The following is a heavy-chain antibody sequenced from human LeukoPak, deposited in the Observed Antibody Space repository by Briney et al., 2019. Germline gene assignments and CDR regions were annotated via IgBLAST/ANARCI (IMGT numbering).Heavy chain of an antibody. J-gene: IGHJ4*02. V-gene: IGHV1-8*01. CDR1: GYTFTSYD. D-gene: IGHD4-17*01. CDR3: ARAASMTTVTLVDY. Sequence: GASVKVSCKASGYTFTSYDINWVRQATGQGLEWMGWMNPNSSNTGYAQKFQGRVTMTRNTSISTAYMELSSLRSEDTAVYYCARAASMTTVTLVDYWGQGTLVTVSS. CDR2: MNPNSSNT.